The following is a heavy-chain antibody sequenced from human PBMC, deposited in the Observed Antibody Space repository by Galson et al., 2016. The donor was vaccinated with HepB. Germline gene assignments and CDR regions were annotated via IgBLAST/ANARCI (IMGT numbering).Heavy chain of an antibody. Sequence: SLRLSCAASGFTFSDHYMDWVRQAPGKGLEWVGRTRNKANSYATEYAASVKGRFTISRDDSKNSLYLQMNSLRDEDTAVYYCAKEATATTGAKTKRVWYFDLWGRGTLVTVSS. D-gene: IGHD1-7*01. CDR3: AKEATATTGAKTKRVWYFDL. J-gene: IGHJ2*01. CDR1: GFTFSDHY. CDR2: TRNKANSYAT. V-gene: IGHV3-72*01.